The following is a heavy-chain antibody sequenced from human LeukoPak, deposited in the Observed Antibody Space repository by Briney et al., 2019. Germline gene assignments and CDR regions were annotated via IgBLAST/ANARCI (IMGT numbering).Heavy chain of an antibody. CDR2: INPNSGGT. V-gene: IGHV1-2*02. D-gene: IGHD3-10*01. CDR1: GYTFTGYY. J-gene: IGHJ4*02. CDR3: ARERALSITMVRGAKDY. Sequence: ASVKVSCKASGYTFTGYYMHWVRQAPGQGLEWMGWINPNSGGTNYAQKFQGRVTMTRDTSISTAYMELSRLRSDDTAMYYCARERALSITMVRGAKDYWGQGTLVTVSS.